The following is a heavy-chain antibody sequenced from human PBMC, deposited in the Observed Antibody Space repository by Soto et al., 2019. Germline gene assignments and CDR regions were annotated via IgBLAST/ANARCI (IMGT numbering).Heavy chain of an antibody. V-gene: IGHV5-51*01. CDR1: GYTFTDYW. J-gene: IGHJ6*01. CDR3: ARNIRNLRYYYFATDV. CDR2: IYPGDSDT. Sequence: PGESLKISCKGSGYTFTDYWIGWVRQLPGKGLEWMGIIYPGDSDTRYSPSFQGHVTITVDKSTSTAYLQWNTLKASDTAMYYCARNIRNLRYYYFATDVWVQRTTITVSS.